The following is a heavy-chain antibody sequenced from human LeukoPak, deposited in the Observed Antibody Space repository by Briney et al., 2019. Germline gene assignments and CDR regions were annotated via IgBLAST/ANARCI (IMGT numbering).Heavy chain of an antibody. CDR3: ARADIDVEWLSIDAFDI. V-gene: IGHV4-34*01. Sequence: SETLSLTCAVYGGSFSGYYWSWIRQLPGKGLEWIGEINHSGSTNYNPSLKSRVTISVDTSKNQFSLKLSSVTAADTAVYYCARADIDVEWLSIDAFDIWGQGTMVTVSS. CDR2: INHSGST. CDR1: GGSFSGYY. J-gene: IGHJ3*02. D-gene: IGHD3-3*01.